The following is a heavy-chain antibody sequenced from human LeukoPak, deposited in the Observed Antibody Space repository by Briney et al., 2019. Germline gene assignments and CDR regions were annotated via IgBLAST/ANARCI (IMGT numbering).Heavy chain of an antibody. CDR2: ISYDGSNK. CDR1: GFTFSSYA. J-gene: IGHJ4*02. Sequence: GGSLRLSCAASGFTFSSYAMHWVRQAPGKGLEWVAVISYDGSNKYYADSVKGRFTISRDNSKNTLYLQMNSLRAEDTAVYYCARDGVGYLLAYCGGDCYSLDYWGQGTLVTVSS. CDR3: ARDGVGYLLAYCGGDCYSLDY. V-gene: IGHV3-30-3*01. D-gene: IGHD2-21*01.